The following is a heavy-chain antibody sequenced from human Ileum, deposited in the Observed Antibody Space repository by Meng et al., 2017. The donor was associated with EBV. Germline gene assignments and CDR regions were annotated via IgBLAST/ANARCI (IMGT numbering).Heavy chain of an antibody. CDR2: ISYDENIK. D-gene: IGHD2/OR15-2a*01. V-gene: IGHV3-30*18. Sequence: VRAGGGAVQPGTSLSVSCETSCFGFDTFDTTWAHQTPGKGLEWVAVISYDENIKFYADSVKGRFTISRDNSKNTLYLQLNSLRPDDTAFYYCTNLSFWGQGTLVTVSS. J-gene: IGHJ4*02. CDR1: CFGFDTFD. CDR3: TNLSF.